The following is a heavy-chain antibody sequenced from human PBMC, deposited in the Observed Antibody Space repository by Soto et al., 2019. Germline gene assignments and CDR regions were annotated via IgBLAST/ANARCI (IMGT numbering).Heavy chain of an antibody. D-gene: IGHD3-22*01. CDR1: GFTFSSYA. Sequence: GGSLRLSCAASGFTFSSYAMHWVRQAPGKGLEWVAVISYDGSNKYYADSVKGRFTISRDNSKNTLYLQMNSLRAEDTAVYYCARDLGVVITPYGMDVWGQGTTVTVSS. V-gene: IGHV3-30-3*01. CDR2: ISYDGSNK. CDR3: ARDLGVVITPYGMDV. J-gene: IGHJ6*02.